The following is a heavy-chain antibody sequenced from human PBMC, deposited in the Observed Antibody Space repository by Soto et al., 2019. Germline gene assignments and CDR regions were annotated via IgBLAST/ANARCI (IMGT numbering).Heavy chain of an antibody. Sequence: SETLSLTCTVSGGSISIYYWSWIRQPPGKGLEWIGYIYYSGSTNYNPSLKSRVTISVDTSKNQFSLKLSSVTAADTAVYYCARVWGGAFAIWGQGTMVTVSS. CDR2: IYYSGST. CDR3: ARVWGGAFAI. V-gene: IGHV4-59*01. J-gene: IGHJ3*02. CDR1: GGSISIYY. D-gene: IGHD3-10*01.